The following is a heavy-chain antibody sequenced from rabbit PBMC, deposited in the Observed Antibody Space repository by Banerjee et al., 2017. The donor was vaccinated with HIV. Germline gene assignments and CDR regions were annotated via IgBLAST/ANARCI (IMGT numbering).Heavy chain of an antibody. D-gene: IGHD4-2*01. CDR2: IDPDFRNI. J-gene: IGHJ4*01. V-gene: IGHV1S7*01. CDR3: VRDFTMLVGGYFNL. CDR1: GFDFSSYG. Sequence: QLKETGGGLVQPGGSLKLSCKASGFDFSSYGVSWVRQAPGKGLEWIGYIDPDFRNINYASWVNGRFTISSHNAQNTQYLQLNSLTAADTATYFCVRDFTMLVGGYFNLWGQGTLVTVS.